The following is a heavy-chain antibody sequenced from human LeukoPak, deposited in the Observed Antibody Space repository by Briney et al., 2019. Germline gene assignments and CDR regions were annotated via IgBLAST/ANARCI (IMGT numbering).Heavy chain of an antibody. CDR1: GYTFINYD. CDR2: ISTYNGNT. V-gene: IGHV1-18*01. Sequence: ASVKVSCKASGYTFINYDFSWVRQAPGQGLEWMGWISTYNGNTNYAQKLQGRVTMTRDTSISTAYMDLSRLRSDDTAVYYCVQFELDYWGQGTLVTVSS. CDR3: VQFELDY. D-gene: IGHD1-7*01. J-gene: IGHJ4*02.